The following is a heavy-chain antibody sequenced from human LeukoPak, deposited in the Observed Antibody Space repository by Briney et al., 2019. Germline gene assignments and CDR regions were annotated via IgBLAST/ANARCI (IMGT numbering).Heavy chain of an antibody. CDR2: INPNSGGT. CDR3: AREAGYMVRGVINY. V-gene: IGHV1-2*02. D-gene: IGHD3-10*01. Sequence: ASVKVSCKASGYTFTDYYMHWVRQAPGQGLEWMGWINPNSGGTNYAQKFQGRVTMTRDTSISTAYMELSRLRSDDTAVYYCAREAGYMVRGVINYWGQGTLVTVSS. CDR1: GYTFTDYY. J-gene: IGHJ4*02.